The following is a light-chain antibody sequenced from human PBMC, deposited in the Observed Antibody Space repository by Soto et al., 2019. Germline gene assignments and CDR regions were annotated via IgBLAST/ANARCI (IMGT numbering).Light chain of an antibody. CDR1: QTVISSY. CDR3: QQNGNSLFT. V-gene: IGKV3-20*01. J-gene: IGKJ3*01. CDR2: GAS. Sequence: EIVLTQSPGTLSLSPGERASISCRASQTVISSYLAWYQHKPAQAHRLLIYGASSRATGIPDRFSGSGYGTDFTLTISKLEPEDFAVYYCQQNGNSLFTFGTGTKVEIK.